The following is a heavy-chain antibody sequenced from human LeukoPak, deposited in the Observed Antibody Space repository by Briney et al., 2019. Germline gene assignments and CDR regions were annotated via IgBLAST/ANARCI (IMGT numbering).Heavy chain of an antibody. CDR1: GFTFSSYT. CDR2: ISDSGGRT. J-gene: IGHJ4*02. V-gene: IGHV3-23*01. D-gene: IGHD2-15*01. Sequence: GGSLRLSCAASGFTFSSYTMSWVRQAPGKGLEWVSAISDSGGRTYYADSVEGRFTISRDNSKDTLYLEMNGLRAEDTAVYYCANLGGGTCPAGYWGQGTLVTVSS. CDR3: ANLGGGTCPAGY.